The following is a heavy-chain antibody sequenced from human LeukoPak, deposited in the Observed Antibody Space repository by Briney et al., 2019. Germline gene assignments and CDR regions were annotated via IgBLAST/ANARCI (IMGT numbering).Heavy chain of an antibody. CDR2: IYHSGST. CDR1: GGSISSSSYY. D-gene: IGHD3-10*01. Sequence: SETLSLTCTVSGGSISSSSYYWGWVRQPPGKGLEWIGSIYHSGSTYYNPSLKSRVTIAVETSKNQFSLKLSSVTAADTAVYYCARRSSMVRGVSNWFDPWGQGTLVTVSS. V-gene: IGHV4-39*07. J-gene: IGHJ5*02. CDR3: ARRSSMVRGVSNWFDP.